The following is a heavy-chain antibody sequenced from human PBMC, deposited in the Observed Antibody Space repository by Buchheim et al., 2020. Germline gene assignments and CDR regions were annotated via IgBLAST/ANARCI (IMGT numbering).Heavy chain of an antibody. Sequence: EVQLLESGGGLVQPGGSLRLSCAASGFTFSSYAMSWVRQAPGKGLEWVSAISGSGDRTYYRDSVKGRFTISRDNSKNLLHLQMNSLRADDTAVFYCARDLSDYQLQAHRWFDPWGRGTL. CDR3: ARDLSDYQLQAHRWFDP. J-gene: IGHJ5*02. V-gene: IGHV3-23*01. CDR1: GFTFSSYA. CDR2: ISGSGDRT. D-gene: IGHD2-2*01.